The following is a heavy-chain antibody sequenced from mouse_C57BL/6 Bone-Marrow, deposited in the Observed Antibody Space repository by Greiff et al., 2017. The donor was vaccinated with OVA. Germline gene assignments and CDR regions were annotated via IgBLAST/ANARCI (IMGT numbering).Heavy chain of an antibody. CDR3: AREGPYYYGSEAWFAY. D-gene: IGHD1-1*01. J-gene: IGHJ3*01. Sequence: VQLQQSGAELLKPGASVKLSCKATGYTFTGYWIEWVKQRPGHGLEWIGEILPGSGSTNYNEKFNGKATFTADTSSNTAYMQLSSLTTEDSAIYYCAREGPYYYGSEAWFAYWGQGTLVTVSA. V-gene: IGHV1-9*01. CDR1: GYTFTGYW. CDR2: ILPGSGST.